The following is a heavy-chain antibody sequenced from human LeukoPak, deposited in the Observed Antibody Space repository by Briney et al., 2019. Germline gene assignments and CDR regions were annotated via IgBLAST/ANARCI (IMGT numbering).Heavy chain of an antibody. Sequence: SQTLPLTCSVAGASTSSADYYWSWIRQPPGKGLEWIGEINPSGSTNYNPSLKSRVTLSIDTSKNHFSLNLNSVTAADTAVYYCATRDVWGQGTSVTVSS. CDR1: GASTSSADYY. CDR3: ATRDV. CDR2: INPSGST. V-gene: IGHV4-34*01. J-gene: IGHJ6*02.